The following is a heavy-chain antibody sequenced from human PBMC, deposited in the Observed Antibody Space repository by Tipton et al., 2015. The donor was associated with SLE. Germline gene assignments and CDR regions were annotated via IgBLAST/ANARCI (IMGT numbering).Heavy chain of an antibody. Sequence: LRLSCTVSGGSISSSSYYWGYIRQPPGKGLEWIGSIYYSGSTYYNPSLKSRVTITVDMSKNQYSLKLSSVTAADTAVYYCSRGVSHGYYYMDVWGKGTTVIVSS. CDR1: GGSISSSSYY. V-gene: IGHV4-39*01. CDR3: SRGVSHGYYYMDV. J-gene: IGHJ6*03. CDR2: IYYSGST. D-gene: IGHD2-8*01.